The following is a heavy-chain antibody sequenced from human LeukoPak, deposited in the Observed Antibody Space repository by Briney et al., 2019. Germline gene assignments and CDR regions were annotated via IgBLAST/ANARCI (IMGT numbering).Heavy chain of an antibody. Sequence: SETLSLTCTVSNGSISSGYYWGWIRQPPGKGLEWVGSIYHSGSTYYNPSLKSRVTISIDTSKNQFSLKLNSVTAADTAVYYCARDLVSGSYGSFDYWGQGTLVTVSS. J-gene: IGHJ4*02. D-gene: IGHD1-26*01. CDR1: NGSISSGYY. V-gene: IGHV4-38-2*02. CDR2: IYHSGST. CDR3: ARDLVSGSYGSFDY.